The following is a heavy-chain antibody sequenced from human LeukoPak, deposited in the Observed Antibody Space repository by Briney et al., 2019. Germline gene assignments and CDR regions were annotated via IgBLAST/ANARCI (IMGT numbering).Heavy chain of an antibody. CDR3: ARAYNWGYFDY. D-gene: IGHD7-27*01. CDR1: GFTVSNNY. CDR2: IYAGGST. J-gene: IGHJ4*02. Sequence: PGGSLRLSCAASGFTVSNNYMNWVRQAPGKGLEWFSVIYAGGSTYYGDSVKGRFTISRDNSKNTLYLQMNSLRADDTAMYYCARAYNWGYFDYWGQGTLVTVSS. V-gene: IGHV3-53*01.